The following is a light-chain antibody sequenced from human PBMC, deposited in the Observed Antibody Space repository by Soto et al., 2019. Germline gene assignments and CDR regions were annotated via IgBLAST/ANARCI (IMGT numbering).Light chain of an antibody. V-gene: IGLV2-14*01. J-gene: IGLJ3*02. CDR1: SSDVGGYNY. CDR2: DVS. CDR3: SSYTSTSTLV. Sequence: QSALTQPASVSGSPGQSITISCTGTSSDVGGYNYVSWYQQHPGKPPKLMIYDVSNRPSGVSNRFSGSKSANTASLTISGLQAEDEADYYCSSYTSTSTLVFGGGTKVTVL.